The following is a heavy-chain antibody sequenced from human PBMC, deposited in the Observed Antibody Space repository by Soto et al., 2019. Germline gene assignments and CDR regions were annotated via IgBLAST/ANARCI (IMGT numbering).Heavy chain of an antibody. CDR2: ISAYNGNT. CDR3: ARDWAYYYDSSGYYVGY. Sequence: ASVKVSCKASGYTFTSYGISWVRQAPGQGLEWMGWISAYNGNTNYAQKLQGRVTMTTDTSTSTAYMELRSLRSDDTAVYYCARDWAYYYDSSGYYVGYWGQGTLVTVSS. V-gene: IGHV1-18*01. D-gene: IGHD3-22*01. J-gene: IGHJ4*02. CDR1: GYTFTSYG.